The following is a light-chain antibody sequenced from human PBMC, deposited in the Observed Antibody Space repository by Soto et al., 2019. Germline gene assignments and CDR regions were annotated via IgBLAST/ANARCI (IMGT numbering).Light chain of an antibody. CDR3: QQRRNWLT. J-gene: IGKJ4*01. V-gene: IGKV3-11*01. CDR2: DAS. CDR1: QSVGDF. Sequence: PGERATLSCRASQSVGDFLAWYQQKPGQAPRLLIYDASSRATGIPARFSGSGSGTDFILTISSLEPEDVAVYYCQQRRNWLTFGGGTKVELK.